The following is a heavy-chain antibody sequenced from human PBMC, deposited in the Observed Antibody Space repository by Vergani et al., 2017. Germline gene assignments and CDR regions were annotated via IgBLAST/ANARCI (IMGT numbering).Heavy chain of an antibody. CDR1: GFTLSNYD. J-gene: IGHJ4*02. CDR3: AKHFSGWGIDY. D-gene: IGHD6-19*01. V-gene: IGHV3-30*02. CDR2: IQFAGSNQ. Sequence: QVQLVESGGGVVQRGGSLRLSCATSGFTLSNYDMQWIRQGPGKGLEFVAFIQFAGSNQYYADSVKGRFTLSRDFSKNTLSLQMNSLRTDDTATYYCAKHFSGWGIDYWGQGTQVIVSS.